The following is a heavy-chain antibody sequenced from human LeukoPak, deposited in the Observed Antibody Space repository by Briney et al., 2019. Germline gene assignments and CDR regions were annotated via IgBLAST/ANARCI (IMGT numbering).Heavy chain of an antibody. CDR2: ISYDGSNK. CDR1: GFTFSSYA. Sequence: PGRSLRLSCAASGFTFSSYAVHWGRQAPGKGLEWVAVISYDGSNKYYADSVKGRFTISRDNSKNTLYLQMNSLRAEDTAVYYCARESITIVRERGMDVWGQGTTVTVSS. CDR3: ARESITIVRERGMDV. V-gene: IGHV3-30*04. D-gene: IGHD3-10*01. J-gene: IGHJ6*02.